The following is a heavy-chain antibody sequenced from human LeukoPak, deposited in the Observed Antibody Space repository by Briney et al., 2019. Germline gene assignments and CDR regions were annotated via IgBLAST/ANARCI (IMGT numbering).Heavy chain of an antibody. J-gene: IGHJ4*02. V-gene: IGHV4-34*01. CDR2: INHSGST. CDR3: ARGFFRVATRFDY. D-gene: IGHD5-12*01. Sequence: PSETLSLTCAVYGGSFSGYYWSWIRQPPGKGLEWIGEINHSGSTNYNPSLKSRVTISVDTSKNQFSLKLSSVTAADTAVYYCARGFFRVATRFDYWGQGTLVTVSS. CDR1: GGSFSGYY.